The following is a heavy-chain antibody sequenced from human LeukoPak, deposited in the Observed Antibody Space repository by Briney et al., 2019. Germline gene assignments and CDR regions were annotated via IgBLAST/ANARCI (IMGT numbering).Heavy chain of an antibody. CDR1: GFTVSSNY. CDR3: ARAWSGYCDY. D-gene: IGHD3-3*01. J-gene: IGHJ4*02. V-gene: IGHV3-53*01. Sequence: GGSLRLSCAASGFTVSSNYMSWVRQAPGKGLEWVSVIYSGGSTYYADSVKGRFTISRDDSKNTLYLQMNSLRAEDTAVYYCARAWSGYCDYWGQGTLVTVSS. CDR2: IYSGGST.